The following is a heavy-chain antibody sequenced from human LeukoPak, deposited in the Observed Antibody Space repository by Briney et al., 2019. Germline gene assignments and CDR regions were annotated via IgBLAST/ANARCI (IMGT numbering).Heavy chain of an antibody. CDR2: INHSGST. J-gene: IGHJ4*02. V-gene: IGHV4-34*01. CDR1: GGSFSGYY. Sequence: PSETLSLTCAVYGGSFSGYYWSWIRQPPGKGLEWIGEINHSGSTNYNPSLKSRVTISVDTSKNQFSLKLSSVTAADTAVYYCARGYRKTRFDYWGQGTLVTVSS. CDR3: ARGYRKTRFDY.